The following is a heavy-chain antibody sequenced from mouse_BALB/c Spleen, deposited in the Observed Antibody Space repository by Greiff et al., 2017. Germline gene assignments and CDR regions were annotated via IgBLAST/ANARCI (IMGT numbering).Heavy chain of an antibody. V-gene: IGHV5-12-2*01. J-gene: IGHJ3*01. CDR1: GFTFSSYT. D-gene: IGHD1-1*01. CDR3: ARLTTVVARDWFAY. Sequence: EVKLVESGGGLVQPGGSLKLSCAASGFTFSSYTMSWVRQTPEKRLEWVAYISNGGGSTYYPDTVKGRFTISRDNAKNTLYLQMSSLKSEDTAMYYCARLTTVVARDWFAYWGQGTLVTVSA. CDR2: ISNGGGST.